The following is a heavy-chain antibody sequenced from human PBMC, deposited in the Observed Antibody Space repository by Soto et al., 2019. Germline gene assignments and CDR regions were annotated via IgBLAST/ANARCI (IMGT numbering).Heavy chain of an antibody. D-gene: IGHD2-15*01. CDR2: ISAYNGNT. CDR1: GGTFSSYA. V-gene: IGHV1-18*01. CDR3: ARGCFGSGGSCYSALDV. Sequence: GASVKVSCKASGGTFSSYAISWVRQAPGQGLEWMGWISAYNGNTNYAQKLQGRVTMTTDTSTSTAYMELRSLRSDDTAVYYCARGCFGSGGSCYSALDVWGQGATVTVSS. J-gene: IGHJ6*02.